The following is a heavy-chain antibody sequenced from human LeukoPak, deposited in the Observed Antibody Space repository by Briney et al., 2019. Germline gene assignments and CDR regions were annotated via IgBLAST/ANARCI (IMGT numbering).Heavy chain of an antibody. J-gene: IGHJ4*02. CDR3: ARDHLSHYYDSSGFY. CDR2: INHSGST. V-gene: IGHV4-34*01. CDR1: GGSFSGYY. D-gene: IGHD3-22*01. Sequence: SETLSLTCAVYGGSFSGYYWSWIRQPPGKGLEWIGEINHSGSTNYNPSLKSRVTISVDTSKNQFSLKLSSVTAEDTAVYYCARDHLSHYYDSSGFYWGQGTLVTVSS.